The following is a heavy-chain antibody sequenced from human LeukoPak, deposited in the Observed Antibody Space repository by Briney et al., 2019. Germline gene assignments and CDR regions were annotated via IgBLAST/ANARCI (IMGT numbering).Heavy chain of an antibody. Sequence: GGSLRLSCAASGFTFSSYSMNWVRQAPGKGLEWVSSISSSSSYIYYADSVKGRFTISRDNAKNSLYLQMNSLRAEDTAVHYCAREGDGYNPDYWGQGTLVTVSS. D-gene: IGHD5-24*01. V-gene: IGHV3-21*01. CDR3: AREGDGYNPDY. CDR2: ISSSSSYI. CDR1: GFTFSSYS. J-gene: IGHJ4*02.